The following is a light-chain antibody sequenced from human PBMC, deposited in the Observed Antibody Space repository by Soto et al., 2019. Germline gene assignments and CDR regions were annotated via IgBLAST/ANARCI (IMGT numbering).Light chain of an antibody. V-gene: IGLV2-8*01. CDR3: SSYAGSNIVV. J-gene: IGLJ2*01. CDR1: SSDVGGYNF. CDR2: EVS. Sequence: QSVLTQPPSASGSPGQSVTISCTGTSSDVGGYNFVSWYQQHPGKAPKLMIYEVSERPSGVPDRFSGSKSDNTASLTVSGLQAEDEGDYYCSSYAGSNIVVFGGGTKVTVL.